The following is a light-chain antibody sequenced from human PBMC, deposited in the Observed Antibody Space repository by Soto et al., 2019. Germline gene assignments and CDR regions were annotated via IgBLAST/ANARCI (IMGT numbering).Light chain of an antibody. CDR3: QQSHSAPFT. CDR2: AAS. J-gene: IGKJ3*01. Sequence: DIQMTQSPFSLSASLGDRVTITCRASQSISDYLNWYQQKPGKGPKLLIFAASSLQVGVPSRLSGSGSGTDFTLTISSLLPEDFATYFCQQSHSAPFTFGPGTRVDIK. CDR1: QSISDY. V-gene: IGKV1-39*01.